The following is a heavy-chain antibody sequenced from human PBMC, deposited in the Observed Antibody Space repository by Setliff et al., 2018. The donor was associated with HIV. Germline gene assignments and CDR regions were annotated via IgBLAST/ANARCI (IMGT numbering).Heavy chain of an antibody. V-gene: IGHV4-4*07. CDR3: ARGVAAAGMLMDV. CDR1: GVSTSIHY. Sequence: SETLSLTCTVSGVSTSIHYWVWIRQPAGRGLEWIGRIHTSDTTRYNPSLQSRVAMSVDASKNQFSLKLTSVSAADTAVYYCARGVAAAGMLMDVWGKGTTVTVSS. D-gene: IGHD6-13*01. J-gene: IGHJ6*03. CDR2: IHTSDTT.